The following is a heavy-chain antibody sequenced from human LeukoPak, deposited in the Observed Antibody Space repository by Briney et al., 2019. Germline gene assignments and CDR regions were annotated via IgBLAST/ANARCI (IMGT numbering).Heavy chain of an antibody. J-gene: IGHJ4*02. CDR1: GFTVSSNY. CDR2: IYSGGST. D-gene: IGHD3-22*01. V-gene: IGHV3-66*01. Sequence: GGSLRLSCAASGFTVSSNYMSWVRQAPGKGLEWVSVIYSGGSTYYADSVKGRFTISRDNSKNTLYLQMNSLRAEDTAVYYCAREGAYYDSSGHYPRGFDYWGQGTLVTVSS. CDR3: AREGAYYDSSGHYPRGFDY.